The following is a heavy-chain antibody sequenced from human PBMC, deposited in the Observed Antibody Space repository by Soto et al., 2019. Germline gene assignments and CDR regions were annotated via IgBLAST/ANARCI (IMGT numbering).Heavy chain of an antibody. V-gene: IGHV3-30*03. CDR3: VRDLALIADY. CDR2: ILYDGSKK. Sequence: PGGSLRLSCVASGFNLNTYGIYWVRQAPGKGLQWVAQILYDGSKKHYADSVKGRFTITRDNSKNTVYLQMDSLRVDDTAMYYCVRDLALIADYWRQRTLVTVSS. J-gene: IGHJ4*02. D-gene: IGHD3-16*01. CDR1: GFNLNTYG.